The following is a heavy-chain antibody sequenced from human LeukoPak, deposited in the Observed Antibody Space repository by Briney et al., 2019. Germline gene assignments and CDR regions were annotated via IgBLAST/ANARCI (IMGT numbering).Heavy chain of an antibody. Sequence: GGSLRLSCAASGFTFSSYSMNWVRQAPGKGLEWVSSISSSSSYIYYADSVKGRFTNSRDNAKNSLYLQMNSLRAEDTAVYYCARVESGETLDYWGQGTLVTVSS. CDR3: ARVESGETLDY. J-gene: IGHJ4*02. CDR1: GFTFSSYS. CDR2: ISSSSSYI. D-gene: IGHD3-10*01. V-gene: IGHV3-21*01.